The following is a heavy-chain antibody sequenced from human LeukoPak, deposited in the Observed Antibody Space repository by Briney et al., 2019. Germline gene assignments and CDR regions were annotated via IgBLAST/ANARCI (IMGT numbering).Heavy chain of an antibody. D-gene: IGHD3-10*01. Sequence: ASVKVSCKASGYTFTSYGISWVRQAPGQGLEWMGWISAYNGNTNYAQKLQGRVTMTTDTSTSAAYMELRSLRSDDTAVYYCARYGSGSHRGWFDPWGQGTLVTVSS. CDR2: ISAYNGNT. CDR3: ARYGSGSHRGWFDP. V-gene: IGHV1-18*01. CDR1: GYTFTSYG. J-gene: IGHJ5*02.